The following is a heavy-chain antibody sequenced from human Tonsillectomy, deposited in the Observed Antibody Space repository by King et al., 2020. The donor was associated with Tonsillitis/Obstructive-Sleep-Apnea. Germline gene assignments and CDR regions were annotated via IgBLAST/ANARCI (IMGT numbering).Heavy chain of an antibody. Sequence: VQLVESGGGVVRPGGSLRLSCAASGFTFDDYGMSWVRQAPGKGLEWVSGINWNGGSTGYAVSVKGRFTNSRDNAKNSLYLQMNSLRAEDTALYYCARARSSGWGDDAFDIWGQGTMVTVSS. CDR2: INWNGGST. D-gene: IGHD6-19*01. J-gene: IGHJ3*02. V-gene: IGHV3-20*04. CDR3: ARARSSGWGDDAFDI. CDR1: GFTFDDYG.